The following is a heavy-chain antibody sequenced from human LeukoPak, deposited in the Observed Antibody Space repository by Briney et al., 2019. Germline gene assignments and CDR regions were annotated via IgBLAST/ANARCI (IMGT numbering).Heavy chain of an antibody. CDR1: GGSFSGNY. V-gene: IGHV4-34*01. CDR2: IDDSGGT. J-gene: IGHJ4*02. D-gene: IGHD3-16*02. Sequence: PSETLSLTCAVYGGSFSGNYWNWIRQPPGKGLEWIGEIDDSGGTKYNPSLKSRVTISVDTSKNQLSLNLNSVTAADTAVYHCARAPYDYVWGTYRYTSRFDYWGQGTLVTVSS. CDR3: ARAPYDYVWGTYRYTSRFDY.